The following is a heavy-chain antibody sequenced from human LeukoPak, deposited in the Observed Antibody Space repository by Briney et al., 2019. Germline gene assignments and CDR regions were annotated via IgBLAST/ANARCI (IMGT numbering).Heavy chain of an antibody. Sequence: SETLSLTGTVSGGSISSYYWSWIRQPAGKGLEWIGRIYASGSTYYNPSLKSRVTMSVDTSKNQFSLRLTTVTAADTAVYYCARDSNLEYSSSRGLGRWGQGTLVTVSS. V-gene: IGHV4-4*07. J-gene: IGHJ4*02. CDR1: GGSISSYY. CDR3: ARDSNLEYSSSRGLGR. D-gene: IGHD6-6*01. CDR2: IYASGST.